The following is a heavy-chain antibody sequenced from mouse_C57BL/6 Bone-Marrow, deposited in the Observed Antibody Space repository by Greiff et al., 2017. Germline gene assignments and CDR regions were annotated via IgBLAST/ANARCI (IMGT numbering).Heavy chain of an antibody. CDR2: IDPNSGGT. J-gene: IGHJ1*03. CDR3: AHGNYFYWYFAV. D-gene: IGHD2-1*01. V-gene: IGHV1-72*01. Sequence: QVHVKQSGAELVKPGASVKLSCKASGYTFTSYWMHWVKQRPGRGLEWIGRIDPNSGGTKYNEKFKSKATLTVDKPSSTAYMQLSRLTSEDSAVYYCAHGNYFYWYFAVWGTGTTVTVSS. CDR1: GYTFTSYW.